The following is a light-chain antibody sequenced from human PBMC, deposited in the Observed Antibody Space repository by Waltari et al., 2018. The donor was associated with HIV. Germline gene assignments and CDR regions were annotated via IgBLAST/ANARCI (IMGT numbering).Light chain of an antibody. CDR2: DAS. J-gene: IGKJ2*01. CDR3: QHRGDWYT. CDR1: QSLSNY. Sequence: EIVLSQSPASLSLSPGERATLSCRASQSLSNYLAWYQHKPGQAPRLLIYDASTRVTGIPARFRGSGSGTDFTLTISSLDPGDFAIYYCQHRGDWYTFGQGTKLEI. V-gene: IGKV3-11*01.